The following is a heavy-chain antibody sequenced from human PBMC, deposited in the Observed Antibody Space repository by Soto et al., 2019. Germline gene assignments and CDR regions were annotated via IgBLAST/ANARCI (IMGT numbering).Heavy chain of an antibody. V-gene: IGHV4-34*01. CDR3: ARAAVKLGATLSDS. CDR2: INHSGFT. CDR1: GGSLRGHY. Sequence: QVQIQQWSPGLLKPSETLSLTCAVSGGSLRGHYWSWIRQSPEKGLEWIGEINHSGFTNYNPTLKSRVTISRDASKNQFSLRLSSMTAADSAVYFCARAAVKLGATLSDSWGQGTLVTVSS. J-gene: IGHJ4*02. D-gene: IGHD1-26*01.